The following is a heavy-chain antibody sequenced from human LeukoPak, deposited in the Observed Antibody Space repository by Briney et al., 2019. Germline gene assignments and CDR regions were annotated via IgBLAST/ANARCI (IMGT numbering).Heavy chain of an antibody. CDR2: ISSSSSTI. D-gene: IGHD6-6*01. CDR3: ARAYSSSSGRDAFDS. CDR1: GFTFNSYN. J-gene: IGHJ3*02. V-gene: IGHV3-48*02. Sequence: GGSLRLSCAASGFTFNSYNMNWVRQAPGKGLVWVSYISSSSSTIYYADSVKGRFTISRDSAKTSLFLQMNGLRDEDTAVYYCARAYSSSSGRDAFDSWGLGTLVTVSS.